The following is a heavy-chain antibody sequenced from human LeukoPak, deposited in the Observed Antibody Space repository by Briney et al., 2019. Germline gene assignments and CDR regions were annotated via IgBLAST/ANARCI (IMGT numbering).Heavy chain of an antibody. Sequence: GGSLRLSCAASGFTFSKSWMSWVRQTPEKGLEWVANIKEDGSAQYYGDSVKGRFTISRDNAKNSLYLQMNNLRAEDTAVYYCAKDDDSYYWGQGILVTVSS. D-gene: IGHD3-10*01. CDR3: AKDDDSYY. V-gene: IGHV3-7*04. J-gene: IGHJ4*02. CDR2: IKEDGSAQ. CDR1: GFTFSKSW.